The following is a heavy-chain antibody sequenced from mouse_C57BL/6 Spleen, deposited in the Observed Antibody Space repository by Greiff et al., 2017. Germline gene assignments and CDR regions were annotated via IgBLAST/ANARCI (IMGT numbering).Heavy chain of an antibody. CDR1: GYTFTSYW. Sequence: VQLKQSGTVLARPGASVKMSCKTSGYTFTSYWMHWVKQRPGQGLEWIGAIYPGNSDTSYNQKFKGKAKLTAVTSASTAYMELSSLTNEDSAVYYCTRSEFITTVVAPGAMDYWGQGTSVTVSS. CDR3: TRSEFITTVVAPGAMDY. J-gene: IGHJ4*01. D-gene: IGHD1-1*01. V-gene: IGHV1-5*01. CDR2: IYPGNSDT.